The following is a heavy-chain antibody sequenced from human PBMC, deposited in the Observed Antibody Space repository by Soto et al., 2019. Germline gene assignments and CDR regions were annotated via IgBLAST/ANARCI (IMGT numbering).Heavy chain of an antibody. V-gene: IGHV4-30-2*01. CDR3: AIVSEY. CDR2: IYHSGST. J-gene: IGHJ4*02. Sequence: QLQLQESGSGLVKPSQTLSLTCAVSGGSISSGGYSWSWIRQPPGKGLEWIGYIYHSGSTYYNPSLKSRHTLSVDRATNQFSLKLRSVTAADTAVYSCAIVSEYGGQGTLVTVSS. CDR1: GGSISSGGYS.